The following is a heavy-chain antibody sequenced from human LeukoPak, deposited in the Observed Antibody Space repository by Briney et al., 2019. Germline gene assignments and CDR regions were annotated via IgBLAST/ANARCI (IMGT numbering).Heavy chain of an antibody. Sequence: PGRSLRLSCAASGFTFSSYGMHWVRQAPGKGLEWVAVISYDGSNKGYADSVKGRFTLSRDNSKNTLYLHMNSLRAEDTAVYYCAKVPPSPGWWYFDLWGRGTLVTVSS. CDR1: GFTFSSYG. CDR2: ISYDGSNK. V-gene: IGHV3-30*18. J-gene: IGHJ2*01. CDR3: AKVPPSPGWWYFDL.